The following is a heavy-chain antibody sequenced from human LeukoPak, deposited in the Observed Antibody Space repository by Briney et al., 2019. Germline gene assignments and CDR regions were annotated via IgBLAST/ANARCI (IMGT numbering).Heavy chain of an antibody. Sequence: PSETLSLTCTVSGGSMSRYYWSWIRQPPGKGLEWIGYIYYSGSTNYNPSLKSRVTISVDASENQFSLKLSSVTAADTAVYYCARPSAGSWYYFNYWSQGTLVTVSS. CDR1: GGSMSRYY. J-gene: IGHJ4*02. V-gene: IGHV4-59*01. CDR2: IYYSGST. D-gene: IGHD6-13*01. CDR3: ARPSAGSWYYFNY.